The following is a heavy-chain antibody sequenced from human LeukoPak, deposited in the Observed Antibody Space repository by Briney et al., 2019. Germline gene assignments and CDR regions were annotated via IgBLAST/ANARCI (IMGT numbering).Heavy chain of an antibody. CDR2: INPNSGGA. V-gene: IGHV1-2*02. Sequence: ASVKVSCKASGYLFIGQFLHWVRQAPGQGLEWMGWINPNSGGAKFAHQFQGRVTGSRDTSISTVYMELSSLTSDDTAVYYCLRARSGMDVRGQGTAVTVSS. J-gene: IGHJ6*02. CDR3: LRARSGMDV. CDR1: GYLFIGQF.